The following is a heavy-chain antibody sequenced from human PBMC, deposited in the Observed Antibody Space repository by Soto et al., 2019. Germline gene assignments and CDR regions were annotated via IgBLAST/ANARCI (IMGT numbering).Heavy chain of an antibody. Sequence: SETLSLTCAVSGGSISSGGYSWSWIRQPPGKGLEWIGYIYHSGSTYYNPSLKSRVTISVDRSKNQFSLKLSSVTAADTAVYYCARVRGSGSYGSVYYYCGMDVWGQGTTVTVSS. CDR3: ARVRGSGSYGSVYYYCGMDV. V-gene: IGHV4-30-2*01. D-gene: IGHD3-10*01. CDR2: IYHSGST. J-gene: IGHJ6*02. CDR1: GGSISSGGYS.